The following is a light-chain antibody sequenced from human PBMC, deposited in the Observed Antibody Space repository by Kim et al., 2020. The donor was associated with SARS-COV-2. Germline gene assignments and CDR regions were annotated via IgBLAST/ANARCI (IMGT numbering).Light chain of an antibody. CDR1: NIGSKN. Sequence: VSVALGQTARITCGGNNIGSKNVHWYQQKPGQAPVLVIYRDRNRPSGIPERISGSNSGNTATLTISRAQAGDEADYYCQVWDSSYVFGTGTKVTVL. V-gene: IGLV3-9*01. CDR2: RDR. J-gene: IGLJ1*01. CDR3: QVWDSSYV.